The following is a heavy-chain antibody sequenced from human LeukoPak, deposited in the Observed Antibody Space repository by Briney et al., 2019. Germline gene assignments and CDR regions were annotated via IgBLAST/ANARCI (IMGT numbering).Heavy chain of an antibody. Sequence: SETLSLTCAVYGGSFSAYYWSWIRQPPGKGLEWIGEINHSGSTNCNPSLKSRVIISVDTSKNQLSLKLSSVTAADTAVYYCARVDKNGGTTFDYWGQGTLVTVSS. V-gene: IGHV4-34*01. D-gene: IGHD2/OR15-2a*01. CDR2: INHSGST. CDR3: ARVDKNGGTTFDY. J-gene: IGHJ4*02. CDR1: GGSFSAYY.